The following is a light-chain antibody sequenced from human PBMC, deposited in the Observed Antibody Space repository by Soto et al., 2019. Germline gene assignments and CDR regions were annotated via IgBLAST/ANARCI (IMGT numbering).Light chain of an antibody. CDR2: DTN. V-gene: IGLV7-46*01. Sequence: QAVVTQEPSLTVSPGETVTLTCGSSTGTVTSGYYPYWFQQKSGQAPMTLIYDTNTKHSWTPARFSGSLLGGKAALTLSGAQPEEEDKYHCLLSYSGDWVFGGGTKLTVL. CDR1: TGTVTSGYY. CDR3: LLSYSGDWV. J-gene: IGLJ3*02.